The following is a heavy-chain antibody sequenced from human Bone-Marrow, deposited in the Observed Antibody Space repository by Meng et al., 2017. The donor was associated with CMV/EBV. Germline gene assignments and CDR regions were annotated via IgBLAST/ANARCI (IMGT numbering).Heavy chain of an antibody. CDR3: ARSAGKCSTPNCSLH. Sequence: ASVKVSCKASGYTFTSYYMHWVRQAPGQGFEWMGWINTDGGDTKFAQKFQGRVTMITDTSISTAYMELRRLRSDDTAVYYCARSAGKCSTPNCSLHWDQGTLVTVSS. V-gene: IGHV1-2*02. J-gene: IGHJ1*01. CDR2: INTDGGDT. D-gene: IGHD2-2*01. CDR1: GYTFTSYY.